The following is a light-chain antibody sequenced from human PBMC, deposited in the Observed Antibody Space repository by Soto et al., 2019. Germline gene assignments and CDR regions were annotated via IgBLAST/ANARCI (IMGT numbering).Light chain of an antibody. Sequence: QSVLTQPASVSGSPGQSITISCTGTSSDVGNYNYVSWHQHHPGKAPKLMINDVSNRPSGVSNRFSGSKSGNTASLAISGLQAEDEADYYCSSYTTSSPLGVFGTGTKVTVL. CDR2: DVS. V-gene: IGLV2-14*03. CDR3: SSYTTSSPLGV. J-gene: IGLJ1*01. CDR1: SSDVGNYNY.